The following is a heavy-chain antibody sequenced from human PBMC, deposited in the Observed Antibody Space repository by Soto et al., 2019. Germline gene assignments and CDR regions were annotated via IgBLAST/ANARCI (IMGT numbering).Heavy chain of an antibody. J-gene: IGHJ6*04. CDR2: IYYSGST. CDR1: GGSISSYY. Sequence: QVQLQESGPGLVKPSETLSLTCTVSGGSISSYYWSWIRQPPGKGLEWIGFIYYSGSTNYNPSLKSRINISVDTSKNHSSLKLGSVTAADTAVYYCARDRPNYGMDVWGNGTTVTVSS. V-gene: IGHV4-59*01. CDR3: ARDRPNYGMDV.